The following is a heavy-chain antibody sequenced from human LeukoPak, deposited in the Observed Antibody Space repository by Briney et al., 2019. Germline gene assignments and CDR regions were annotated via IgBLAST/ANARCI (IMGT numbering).Heavy chain of an antibody. CDR1: GFTFDDYA. CDR3: AKVLGYSYVWGFDY. V-gene: IGHV3-9*01. J-gene: IGHJ4*02. D-gene: IGHD5-18*01. Sequence: GRSLRLSCAASGFTFDDYAMHWVRQAPGKGLEWVSGISWNSGSIGYADSVKGRFTISRDNAKNSLYLQMNSLRAEDTALYYCAKVLGYSYVWGFDYWGQGTLVTVSS. CDR2: ISWNSGSI.